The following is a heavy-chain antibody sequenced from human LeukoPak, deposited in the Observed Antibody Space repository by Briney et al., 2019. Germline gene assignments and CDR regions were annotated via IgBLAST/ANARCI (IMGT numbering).Heavy chain of an antibody. CDR3: ARLPVSDDFWSGGDYYFDY. J-gene: IGHJ4*02. V-gene: IGHV5-51*01. Sequence: GESLKISCKGSGYSFTSYWIGWVRQLAGKGLAGMGIIYPGDSDTRYSPSFQGQVTISADKSISTAYLQWSSLKASDTAMYYCARLPVSDDFWSGGDYYFDYWGQGTLVTVSS. CDR1: GYSFTSYW. D-gene: IGHD3-3*01. CDR2: IYPGDSDT.